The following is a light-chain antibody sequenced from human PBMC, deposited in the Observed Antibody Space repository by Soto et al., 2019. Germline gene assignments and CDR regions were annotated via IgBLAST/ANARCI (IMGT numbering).Light chain of an antibody. CDR1: QSVRTW. V-gene: IGKV1-5*03. J-gene: IGKJ1*01. CDR3: QQYNTHPWT. Sequence: DIQMTQSPSTLSASVGDRVTITCRASQSVRTWLAWYQQKSGEAPELLIYKAASLESGVPSRFSGSGYGTEFTLTITSLQPDDFATYYCQQYNTHPWTFGQGTKVDIK. CDR2: KAA.